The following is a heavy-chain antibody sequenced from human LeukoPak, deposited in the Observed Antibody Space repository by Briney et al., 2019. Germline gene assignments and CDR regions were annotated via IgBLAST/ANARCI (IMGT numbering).Heavy chain of an antibody. CDR2: ISYDGSNK. CDR3: ARDWIEWLRYFDY. Sequence: PGGSLRLSCVASGFTFSSYAMHWVRQAPGKGLEWVAVISYDGSNKYYADSVKGRFTISRDNSKNTLYLQMNSLRAEDTAVYYCARDWIEWLRYFDYWGQGTLVTVSS. J-gene: IGHJ4*02. V-gene: IGHV3-30-3*01. CDR1: GFTFSSYA. D-gene: IGHD5-12*01.